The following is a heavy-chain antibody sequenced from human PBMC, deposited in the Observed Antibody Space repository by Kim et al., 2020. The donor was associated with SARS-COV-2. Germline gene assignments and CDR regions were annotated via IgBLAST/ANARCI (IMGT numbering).Heavy chain of an antibody. D-gene: IGHD1-26*01. CDR3: ARDPYSVSYYGVY. Sequence: SYADSVKGRFTVSRDNSNNTLYLQMNSLRAEDTAVYYCARDPYSVSYYGVYWGQGTLVTVSS. J-gene: IGHJ4*02. V-gene: IGHV3-33*01.